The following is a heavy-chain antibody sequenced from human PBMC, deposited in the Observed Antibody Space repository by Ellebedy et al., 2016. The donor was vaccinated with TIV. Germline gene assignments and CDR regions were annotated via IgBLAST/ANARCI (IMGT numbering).Heavy chain of an antibody. D-gene: IGHD1-1*01. Sequence: PGGSLRLSCAASGFSFDDYAMHWVRPAPGKGLEWVSGISWNSGSIGYADSVKGRFTISRDNARKSLYLHMNSLRAEDTALYYCAKGSTIALLTCVDYWGQGTLVTVSS. V-gene: IGHV3-9*01. J-gene: IGHJ4*02. CDR2: ISWNSGSI. CDR3: AKGSTIALLTCVDY. CDR1: GFSFDDYA.